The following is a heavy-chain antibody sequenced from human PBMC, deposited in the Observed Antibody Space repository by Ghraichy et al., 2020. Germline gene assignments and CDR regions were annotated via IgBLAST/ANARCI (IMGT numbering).Heavy chain of an antibody. CDR3: AKDPYYYDSSGYYPDY. J-gene: IGHJ4*02. V-gene: IGHV3-30*02. Sequence: WGSLRLSCAASGFTFSSYGMHWVRQAPGKGLEWVAFIRYDGSNKYYADSVKGRFTISRDNSKNTLYLQMNSLRAEDTAVYYCAKDPYYYDSSGYYPDYWGQGTLVTVSS. CDR1: GFTFSSYG. D-gene: IGHD3-22*01. CDR2: IRYDGSNK.